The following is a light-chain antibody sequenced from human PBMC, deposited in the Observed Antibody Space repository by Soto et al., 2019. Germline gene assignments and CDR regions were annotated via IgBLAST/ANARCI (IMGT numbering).Light chain of an antibody. Sequence: EIVLTQSPATLSLSPGERATLSCRASQSVSSYLAWYQQKPGQAPRLLIYDASNRATGIPARFSGSGSGTDFTLTINSLETEDFAVYYCQQRSNWPPLFTFGPRTKVDIK. V-gene: IGKV3-11*01. J-gene: IGKJ3*01. CDR1: QSVSSY. CDR3: QQRSNWPPLFT. CDR2: DAS.